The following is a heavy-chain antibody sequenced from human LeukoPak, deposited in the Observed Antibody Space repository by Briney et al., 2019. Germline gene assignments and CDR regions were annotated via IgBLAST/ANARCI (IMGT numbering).Heavy chain of an antibody. CDR1: GFTFSSYG. CDR3: ASLGVAAGRY. CDR2: IRFDGSNK. J-gene: IGHJ4*02. Sequence: GGSLRLSCAASGFTFSSYGMHWVRQAPGKGLEWVAFIRFDGSNKYYADSVKGRFTISRDNSKNTLYLQMNSLRAEDTAVYYCASLGVAAGRYWGQGTLVTVSS. V-gene: IGHV3-30*02. D-gene: IGHD6-13*01.